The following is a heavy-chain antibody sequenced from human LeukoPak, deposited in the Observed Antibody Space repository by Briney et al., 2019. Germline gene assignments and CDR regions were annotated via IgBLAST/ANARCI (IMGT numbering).Heavy chain of an antibody. CDR3: ARAEKSSSYFIRSKYYLDV. CDR2: ISGGDGST. CDR1: GFTFSSYA. Sequence: GGSLRLSCAASGFTFSSYAMSWVRLAPGKGLKWVSSISGGDGSTYYANSVKGRFTISRDNSKNMLYLQMNSLRGEDTAVYYCARAEKSSSYFIRSKYYLDVWGKGTTVTVSS. V-gene: IGHV3-23*01. J-gene: IGHJ6*03. D-gene: IGHD6-13*01.